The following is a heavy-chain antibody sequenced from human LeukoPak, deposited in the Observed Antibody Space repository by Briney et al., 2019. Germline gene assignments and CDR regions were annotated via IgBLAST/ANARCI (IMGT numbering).Heavy chain of an antibody. D-gene: IGHD3-22*01. CDR1: GFTFSTYG. J-gene: IGHJ4*02. CDR2: IWYDGTNT. Sequence: GGSLRLSCVASGFTFSTYGTHWVRQAPGKGLEWVAIIWYDGTNTNYGDSVKGRFTISRDNPKSTLYLQMNSLRAEDTAVYYCARLQASTGYYSLDYWGQGTLVTVSS. CDR3: ARLQASTGYYSLDY. V-gene: IGHV3-33*01.